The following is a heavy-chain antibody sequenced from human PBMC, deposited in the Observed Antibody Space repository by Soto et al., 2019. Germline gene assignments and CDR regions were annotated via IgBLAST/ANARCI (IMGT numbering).Heavy chain of an antibody. V-gene: IGHV3-23*01. CDR1: GFTFSTYA. D-gene: IGHD6-19*01. J-gene: IGHJ4*02. CDR3: AKERSSGWSFDY. Sequence: SLRLSCAAYGFTFSTYAMNLVRQAPGKGLEWVSGISGSGDSTYYADSVKGRFTVSRDNSKNTLYLQMNSLRAEDTAVFYCAKERSSGWSFDYWAREPWSPSPQ. CDR2: ISGSGDST.